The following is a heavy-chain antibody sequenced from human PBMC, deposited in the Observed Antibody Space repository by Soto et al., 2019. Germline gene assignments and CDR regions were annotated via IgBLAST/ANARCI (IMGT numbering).Heavy chain of an antibody. CDR3: AQLGRWKAALDY. Sequence: EVQLLESGGGLVQPGGSLRLSCTASGFIFDTHSMNWVRQAPGKGLEWVALIRSSGDTFYAESVKGRFTISRDNSESTVHLQMHSLRTEDTARYYCAQLGRWKAALDYWGQGTLVTVSS. CDR1: GFIFDTHS. V-gene: IGHV3-23*01. J-gene: IGHJ4*02. CDR2: IRSSGDT. D-gene: IGHD1-1*01.